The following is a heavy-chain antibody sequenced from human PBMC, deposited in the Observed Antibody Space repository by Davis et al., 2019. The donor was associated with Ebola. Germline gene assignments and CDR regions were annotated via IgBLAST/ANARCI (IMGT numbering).Heavy chain of an antibody. CDR3: ASMVATIPDY. D-gene: IGHD5-24*01. CDR2: ISRSNSYI. J-gene: IGHJ4*02. Sequence: PGGSLRLSCAASGFTFSTYSMNWVRQAPGKGLEWVSFISRSNSYIYYADSVKGRFTISRDNAKNSLYLQMNSLRDEDTAVYYCASMVATIPDYWGQGTLVTVSS. CDR1: GFTFSTYS. V-gene: IGHV3-21*01.